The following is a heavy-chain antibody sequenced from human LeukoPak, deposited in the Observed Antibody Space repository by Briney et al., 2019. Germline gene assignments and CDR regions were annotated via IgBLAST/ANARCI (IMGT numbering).Heavy chain of an antibody. D-gene: IGHD3-3*01. CDR1: GGSISSYY. Sequence: SETLSLTCSVSGGSISSYYWRWIRQPPGKGLEWIGYIYYSGSTNYNPSLKSRVTISVDTSKNQFSLKLSSVTAADTAVYYCARSIPSDFWSGYQEYYYYYMDVWGKGTTVTVSS. CDR2: IYYSGST. CDR3: ARSIPSDFWSGYQEYYYYYMDV. J-gene: IGHJ6*03. V-gene: IGHV4-59*01.